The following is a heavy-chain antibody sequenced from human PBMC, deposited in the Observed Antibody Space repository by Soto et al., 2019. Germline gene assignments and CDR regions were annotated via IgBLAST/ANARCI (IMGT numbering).Heavy chain of an antibody. CDR1: GFTFSSYA. CDR3: AKGRVIRGSPNTPIDY. V-gene: IGHV3-23*01. D-gene: IGHD3-22*01. CDR2: ISGSGGST. J-gene: IGHJ4*02. Sequence: PGGPLRLSCAASGFTFSSYAMSWVRQAPGKGLEWVSAISGSGGSTYYADSVKGRFTISRDNSKNTLYLQMNSLRAEDTAVYYCAKGRVIRGSPNTPIDYWGQGTLVTVSS.